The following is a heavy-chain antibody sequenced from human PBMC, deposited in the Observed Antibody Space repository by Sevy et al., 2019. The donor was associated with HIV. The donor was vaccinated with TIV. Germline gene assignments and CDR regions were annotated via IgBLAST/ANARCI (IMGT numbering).Heavy chain of an antibody. V-gene: IGHV3-23*01. J-gene: IGHJ4*02. D-gene: IGHD3-10*01. CDR3: AKDPYYYGSGSPFDY. CDR1: GFTFSSYA. CDR2: ISGSGGST. Sequence: GGSRRLSCAASGFTFSSYAMSWVRQAPGKGLEWVSAISGSGGSTYYADSVKGRFTISRDNSKNTLYLQMNSLRAEDTAIYYCAKDPYYYGSGSPFDYWGQGTLVTVSS.